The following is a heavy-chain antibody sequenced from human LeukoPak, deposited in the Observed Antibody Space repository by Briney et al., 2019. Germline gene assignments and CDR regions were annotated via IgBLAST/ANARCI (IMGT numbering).Heavy chain of an antibody. V-gene: IGHV5-51*01. CDR3: ARVGCSDTARYRLDY. CDR1: GYNFPSYW. Sequence: GESLKISCKASGYNFPSYWIGWVRQMPGKGLQWMGLIYPRDSKTTYSPPFQGQVTISVDKSISAAYLEWRSLQASDTAIYYCARVGCSDTARYRLDYWGQGTLVTVSS. CDR2: IYPRDSKT. D-gene: IGHD2-15*01. J-gene: IGHJ4*02.